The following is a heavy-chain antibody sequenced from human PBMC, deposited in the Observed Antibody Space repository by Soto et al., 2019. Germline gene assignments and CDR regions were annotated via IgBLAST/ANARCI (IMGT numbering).Heavy chain of an antibody. CDR3: AKGSLYYDSSGSPSAFDI. CDR2: MSYDGSNK. D-gene: IGHD3-22*01. J-gene: IGHJ3*02. CDR1: GFTFSSYG. Sequence: QVQLVESGGGVVQPGRSLRLSCAASGFTFSSYGMHWVRQAPGKGLEWVAVMSYDGSNKYYADSVKGRFTISRDNSKNTLYMQMNSVRAEDTAVYYCAKGSLYYDSSGSPSAFDIWGQGTMVTVSS. V-gene: IGHV3-30*18.